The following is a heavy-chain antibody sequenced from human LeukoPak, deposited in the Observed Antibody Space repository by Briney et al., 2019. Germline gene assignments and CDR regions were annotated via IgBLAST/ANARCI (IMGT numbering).Heavy chain of an antibody. V-gene: IGHV4-31*03. CDR1: GGSVSNSGYY. CDR3: ARDRHITIFGVIPHRWFDL. J-gene: IGHJ5*02. D-gene: IGHD3-3*01. CDR2: IYYNGST. Sequence: SQTLSLTCTVSGGSVSNSGYYWSWIRQHPGKGLEWIGNIYYNGSTYYNPSLKSRLSISVDTSKNQFSLKLSSVTAADTAVYYCARDRHITIFGVIPHRWFDLWGQGTLVTVSS.